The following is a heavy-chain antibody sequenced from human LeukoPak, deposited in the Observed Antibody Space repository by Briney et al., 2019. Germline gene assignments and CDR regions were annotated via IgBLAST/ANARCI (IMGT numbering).Heavy chain of an antibody. D-gene: IGHD6-13*01. Sequence: SETLSLTCTVSGGSINSDFLSWVRQPPGKGLEWIGYIYYSGSTTYNPSLKSRVTISLDRPKNQFSLKLTSVTAADTAVYYCARLYSSTWSIYFDYWGQGTLVTVSS. CDR3: ARLYSSTWSIYFDY. J-gene: IGHJ4*02. CDR2: IYYSGST. V-gene: IGHV4-59*08. CDR1: GGSINSDF.